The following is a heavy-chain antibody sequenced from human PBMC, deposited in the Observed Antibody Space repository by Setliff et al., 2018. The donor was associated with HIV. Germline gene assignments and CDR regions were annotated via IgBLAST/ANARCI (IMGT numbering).Heavy chain of an antibody. CDR3: ARHGVIWERLRPLLYFDS. J-gene: IGHJ4*02. CDR2: INHSGST. D-gene: IGHD5-12*01. CDR1: GGSFSGYY. Sequence: LSLTCAVYGGSFSGYYWSWIRQPPGKGLEWIGEINHSGSTNYNPSLKSRVTISVDTSKNQFSLKLSSVTAADTAVYYCARHGVIWERLRPLLYFDSWGQGTLVTVSS. V-gene: IGHV4-34*01.